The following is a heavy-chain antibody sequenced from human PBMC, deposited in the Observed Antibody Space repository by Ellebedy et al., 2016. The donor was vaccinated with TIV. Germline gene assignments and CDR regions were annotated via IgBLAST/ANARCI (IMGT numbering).Heavy chain of an antibody. CDR3: AKGVGVGYGMDV. Sequence: PGGSLRLSCAASGFTFDEYAMHWVRQAPGKGLEWVSLISGDGCSTYYADSVKGRFTISRDNSKNSLYLQMNSLRTEDTALYYCAKGVGVGYGMDVWGQGTTVTVSS. CDR2: ISGDGCST. CDR1: GFTFDEYA. D-gene: IGHD3-3*01. J-gene: IGHJ6*02. V-gene: IGHV3-43*02.